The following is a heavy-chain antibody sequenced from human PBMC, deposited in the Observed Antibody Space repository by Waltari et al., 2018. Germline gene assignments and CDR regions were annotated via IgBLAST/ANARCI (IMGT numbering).Heavy chain of an antibody. CDR3: AMVGHCSGGSCPNDAFDT. Sequence: QVQLQESGPGLAKPSETLSLTCTVSHYSISNGYYWGWIRQPPGKGLEWIASIYHTGSTYYSPSLRHRVSISIDTSMSQLSLRLSSVTAADTADYYCAMVGHCSGGSCPNDAFDTWGPGTSVTV. J-gene: IGHJ3*02. V-gene: IGHV4-38-2*02. CDR2: IYHTGST. D-gene: IGHD2-15*01. CDR1: HYSISNGYY.